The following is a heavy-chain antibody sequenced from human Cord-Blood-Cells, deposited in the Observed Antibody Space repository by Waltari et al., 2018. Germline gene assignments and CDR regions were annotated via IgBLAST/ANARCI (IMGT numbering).Heavy chain of an antibody. V-gene: IGHV1-69*12. CDR1: GGTFSSYA. CDR3: ARDPSYCGGDCYEGDY. Sequence: QVQLVQSGAEVKKPGSSVKVSCKASGGTFSSYAISWVRQAPGQGLEWMGGIIHICGTANYAQKFQGRVTITADESTSTAYMELSSLRSEDTAVYYCARDPSYCGGDCYEGDYWGQGTLVTVSS. CDR2: IIHICGTA. D-gene: IGHD2-21*01. J-gene: IGHJ4*02.